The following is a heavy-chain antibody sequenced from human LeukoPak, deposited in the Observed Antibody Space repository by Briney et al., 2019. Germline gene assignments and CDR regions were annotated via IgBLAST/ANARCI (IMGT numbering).Heavy chain of an antibody. CDR3: AKDKCEESGNYYHYFYY. CDR1: GFTFGSNI. CDR2: IWYDGSRK. V-gene: IGHV3-33*06. D-gene: IGHD1-26*01. J-gene: IGHJ4*02. Sequence: GGSLRPSCAASGFTFGSNIMHWVRQAPGKGLEWVAGIWYDGSRKHYADSAEGRFSISRDTSKNTLDLQMNSLKADDTAVYYWAKDKCEESGNYYHYFYYGYQGTGAIVTS.